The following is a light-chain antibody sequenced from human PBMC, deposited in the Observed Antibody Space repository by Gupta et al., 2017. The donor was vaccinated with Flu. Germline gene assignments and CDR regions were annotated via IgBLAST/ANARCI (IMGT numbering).Light chain of an antibody. J-gene: IGKJ2*03. CDR2: KAS. Sequence: DIQMTQSPSTLSASVGDRVTINCRASQSISSWLAWYQQKPGKAPKLLIYKASSLESGVPSRFSGSGSGTEFTLTISSLQPDDFATYYCQQYNSYPYSFGQGTKLRSN. CDR3: QQYNSYPYS. V-gene: IGKV1-5*03. CDR1: QSISSW.